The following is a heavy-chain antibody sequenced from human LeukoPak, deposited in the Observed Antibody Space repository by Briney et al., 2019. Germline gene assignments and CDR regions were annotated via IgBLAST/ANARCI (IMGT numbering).Heavy chain of an antibody. CDR2: ISYDGSNK. CDR3: AKVEYYDSGGYYPLDY. CDR1: GFTFSSYG. Sequence: PGGSLRLCCAASGFTFSSYGMQWVRQAPGRGLEWVAVISYDGSNKYYADSVKGRFTISRDNSKNTLYLQMNSLRAEDTAVYYCAKVEYYDSGGYYPLDYWGQGTLVTVSS. V-gene: IGHV3-30*18. J-gene: IGHJ4*02. D-gene: IGHD3-22*01.